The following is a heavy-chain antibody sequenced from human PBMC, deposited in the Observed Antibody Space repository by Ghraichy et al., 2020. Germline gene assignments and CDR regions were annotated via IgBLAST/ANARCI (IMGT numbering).Heavy chain of an antibody. CDR3: ASDSSDNGVYYKPTTFNR. CDR2: ISLSGST. J-gene: IGHJ5*02. V-gene: IGHV4-59*11. CDR1: GDSISSHY. D-gene: IGHD3-22*01. Sequence: SETLSLTCTVSGDSISSHYWSWIRQPPGKGLEWIGYISLSGSTNYNPSLKSRVTISVDTSKNTFSLKLSSVTAEDTAVYYCASDSSDNGVYYKPTTFNRWGQGALGTVSS.